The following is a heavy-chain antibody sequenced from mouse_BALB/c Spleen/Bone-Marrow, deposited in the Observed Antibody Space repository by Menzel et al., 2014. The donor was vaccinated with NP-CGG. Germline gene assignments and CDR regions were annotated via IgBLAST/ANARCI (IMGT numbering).Heavy chain of an antibody. Sequence: EVQLQQSGAELVKPGASVKLSCTASGFNIKDTHMHWVKQRPEQGLEWIGRIDPANGNTKYDPKFQGKATITADTSSNTAYLQLSSLTSEDTAVYYCARWLPLAYWGQGTLVTVSA. CDR1: GFNIKDTH. D-gene: IGHD2-2*01. CDR3: ARWLPLAY. J-gene: IGHJ3*01. CDR2: IDPANGNT. V-gene: IGHV14-3*02.